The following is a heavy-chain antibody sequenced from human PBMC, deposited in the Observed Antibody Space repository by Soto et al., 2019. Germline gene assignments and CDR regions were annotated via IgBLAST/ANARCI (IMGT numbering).Heavy chain of an antibody. CDR2: TIPIFGTA. D-gene: IGHD3-10*01. V-gene: IGHV1-69*06. CDR1: GGTFSSYA. CDR3: ARATSYGSGSYYKRSWFDP. J-gene: IGHJ5*02. Sequence: GASVKVSCKASGGTFSSYAISWVRQAPGQGLEWMGGTIPIFGTANYAQKFQGRVTITADKSTSTAYMELSSLRSEDTAVYYCARATSYGSGSYYKRSWFDPWGQGTLVTVSS.